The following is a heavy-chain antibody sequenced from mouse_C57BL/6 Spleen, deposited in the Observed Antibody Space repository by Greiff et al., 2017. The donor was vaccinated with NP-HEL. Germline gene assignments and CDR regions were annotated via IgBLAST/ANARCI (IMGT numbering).Heavy chain of an antibody. D-gene: IGHD1-1*01. Sequence: VQLQQSGPELVKPGASVKIPCKASGYTFTDYNMDWVKQSHGKSLEWIGDINPNNGGTIYNQKFKGKATLTVDKSSSTAYMELRSLTSEDTAVYYCARMRYGSSYGYYFDYWGQGITLTVSS. J-gene: IGHJ2*01. CDR2: INPNNGGT. CDR3: ARMRYGSSYGYYFDY. V-gene: IGHV1-18*01. CDR1: GYTFTDYN.